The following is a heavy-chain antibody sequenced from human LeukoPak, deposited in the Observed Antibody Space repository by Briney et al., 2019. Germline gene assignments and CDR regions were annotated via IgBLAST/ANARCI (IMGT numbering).Heavy chain of an antibody. CDR3: ASAPYLANFGTGYPHY. J-gene: IGHJ4*02. D-gene: IGHD3/OR15-3a*01. CDR2: INSDGTTT. Sequence: GSLRLSCSASGFSFSNSWMHWVRQAPGKGLVWVSRINSDGTTTYYADSVKGRFTISRDNAKNTLFLQMNSLRPEDTALYYCASAPYLANFGTGYPHYWGQGTLVTVSS. CDR1: GFSFSNSW. V-gene: IGHV3-74*01.